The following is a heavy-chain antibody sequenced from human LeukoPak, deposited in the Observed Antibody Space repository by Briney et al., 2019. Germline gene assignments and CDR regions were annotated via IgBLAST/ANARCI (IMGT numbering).Heavy chain of an antibody. Sequence: GGSLRLSCAASGFTLSSYDMSWVRQAPEKGLEWVSTISGSGGGTYYADSVKGRFTISRDDSKNTMYLQMNSLRAEDTAVYYCVKDLGRYRSICFDYWGQGTLVTVSS. D-gene: IGHD1-26*01. J-gene: IGHJ4*02. CDR1: GFTLSSYD. V-gene: IGHV3-23*01. CDR3: VKDLGRYRSICFDY. CDR2: ISGSGGGT.